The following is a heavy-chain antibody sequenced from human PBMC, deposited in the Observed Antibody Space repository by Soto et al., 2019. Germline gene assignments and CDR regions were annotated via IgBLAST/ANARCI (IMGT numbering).Heavy chain of an antibody. D-gene: IGHD5-18*01. V-gene: IGHV3-53*01. CDR2: IYSGDST. Sequence: EVQLVESGGGLILPGGSLRLSCAASGFTVSNNYMNWVRQAPGKGLEWVSVIYSGDSTYYADSVKGRVTISSDNSKNTLYLKMNSLRAEDTAVYYCARVPVYSYSFLGAFDIWGQGTMVTVSS. CDR1: GFTVSNNY. CDR3: ARVPVYSYSFLGAFDI. J-gene: IGHJ3*02.